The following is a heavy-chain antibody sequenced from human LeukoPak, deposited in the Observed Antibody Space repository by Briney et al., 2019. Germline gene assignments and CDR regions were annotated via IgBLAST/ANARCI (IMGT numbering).Heavy chain of an antibody. CDR1: GFTFSTFG. CDR3: ARLLYSNYIDY. Sequence: GGSLRLSCAASGFTFSTFGMNWVRQAPGKGLEWVAVTSYDGSHTYYADSVKGRFIISRDNSKNTVYLQMNSLRVEDTAVYYCARLLYSNYIDYWGQGTLVTVSS. J-gene: IGHJ4*02. V-gene: IGHV3-30*03. D-gene: IGHD4-11*01. CDR2: TSYDGSHT.